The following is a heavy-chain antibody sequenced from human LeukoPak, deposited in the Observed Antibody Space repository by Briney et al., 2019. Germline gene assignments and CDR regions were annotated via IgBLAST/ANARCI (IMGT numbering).Heavy chain of an antibody. CDR3: AREKVVRGVISYYYYYYMDV. D-gene: IGHD3-10*01. CDR1: GGSISSSSYY. Sequence: SETLSLTCTVSGGSISSSSYYWGWIRQPPGKGLEWIGSIYYSGSTYYNPSLKSRVTISVDTSKNQFSLKLSSVTAADTAVYYCAREKVVRGVISYYYYYYMDVWGKGTTVTISS. V-gene: IGHV4-39*07. J-gene: IGHJ6*03. CDR2: IYYSGST.